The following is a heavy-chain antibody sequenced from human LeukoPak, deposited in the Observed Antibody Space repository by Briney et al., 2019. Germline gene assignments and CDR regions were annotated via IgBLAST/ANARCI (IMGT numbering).Heavy chain of an antibody. CDR1: GYTFTSYG. Sequence: ASVKVSCKASGYTFTSYGISWVRQAPRQGLEWMGWISAYNGNTNYAQKLQGRGTMTTDTSTSTAYMELSSLRSEDTAVYYCARDLSGGKLRYYDWLPPDYWGQGTLVTVSS. CDR2: ISAYNGNT. CDR3: ARDLSGGKLRYYDWLPPDY. J-gene: IGHJ4*02. D-gene: IGHD3-9*01. V-gene: IGHV1-18*01.